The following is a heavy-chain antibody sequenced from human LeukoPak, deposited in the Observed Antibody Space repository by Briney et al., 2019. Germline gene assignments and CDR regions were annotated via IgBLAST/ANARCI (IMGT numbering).Heavy chain of an antibody. V-gene: IGHV1-2*02. D-gene: IGHD1-26*01. Sequence: GASVKVSCKASGYTFTSYDINWVRQAPGQGLEWMGWINPNSGGTNYAQKFQGRVTMTRDTSISTAYMELSRLRSDDTAVYYCASTSGSYYFHPHFDYWGQGTLVTVSS. CDR2: INPNSGGT. CDR1: GYTFTSYD. CDR3: ASTSGSYYFHPHFDY. J-gene: IGHJ4*02.